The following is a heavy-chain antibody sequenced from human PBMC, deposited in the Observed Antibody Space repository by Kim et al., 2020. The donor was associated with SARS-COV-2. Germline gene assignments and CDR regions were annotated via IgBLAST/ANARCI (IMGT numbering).Heavy chain of an antibody. V-gene: IGHV1-69*13. CDR1: GGTFSSYA. CDR2: IIPIFGTA. D-gene: IGHD1-26*01. Sequence: SVKVSCKASGGTFSSYAISWVRQAPGQGLEWMGGIIPIFGTANYAQKFQGRVTITADESTSTAYMELSSLRSEDTAVYYCASVVGATDYYYYGMDVWGQGTTVTVSS. J-gene: IGHJ6*02. CDR3: ASVVGATDYYYYGMDV.